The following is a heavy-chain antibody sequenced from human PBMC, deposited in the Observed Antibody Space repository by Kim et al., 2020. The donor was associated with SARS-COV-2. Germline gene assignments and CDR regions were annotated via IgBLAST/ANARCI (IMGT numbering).Heavy chain of an antibody. Sequence: GGSLRLSCAASGFTFSSYAMSWVRQAPGKGLEWVSAISGSGGSTYYADSVKGRFTISRDNSKNTLYLQMNSLRAEDTAVYYCANARGYCSGGSCSPHFDYWGQGTLVTVSS. V-gene: IGHV3-23*01. CDR3: ANARGYCSGGSCSPHFDY. CDR2: ISGSGGST. D-gene: IGHD2-15*01. CDR1: GFTFSSYA. J-gene: IGHJ4*02.